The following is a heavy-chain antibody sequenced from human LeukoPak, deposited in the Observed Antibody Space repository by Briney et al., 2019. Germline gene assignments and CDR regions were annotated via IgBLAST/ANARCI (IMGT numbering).Heavy chain of an antibody. CDR2: INSDGSST. CDR1: GLTFRNYW. Sequence: GGSLRLSCADSGLTFRNYWMHWVRQAPGKGLVWDARINSDGSSTSYADSVKGRFTISRDNAKNTLYLQMNSLRAEDTVVYYCARGGYCSGGSCYRIDPWGQGTLVTVSS. D-gene: IGHD2-15*01. J-gene: IGHJ5*02. CDR3: ARGGYCSGGSCYRIDP. V-gene: IGHV3-74*01.